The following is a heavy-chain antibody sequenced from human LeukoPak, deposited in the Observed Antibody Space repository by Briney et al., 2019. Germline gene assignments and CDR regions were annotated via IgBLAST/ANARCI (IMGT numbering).Heavy chain of an antibody. V-gene: IGHV1-18*01. CDR1: GYTFTSYG. CDR3: AREEGYYDSSGYHDAFDI. Sequence: RASVKVSCKASGYTFTSYGISWVRQAPGQGLEWMGWISAYNGNTNYAQKLQGRVTMTTDTSTSTAYMELRSLRSDDTAVYYCAREEGYYDSSGYHDAFDIWGQGTMVTVSS. CDR2: ISAYNGNT. J-gene: IGHJ3*02. D-gene: IGHD3-22*01.